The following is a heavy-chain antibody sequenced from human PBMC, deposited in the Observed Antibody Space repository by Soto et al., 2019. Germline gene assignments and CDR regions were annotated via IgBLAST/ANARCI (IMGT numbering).Heavy chain of an antibody. CDR2: ISGSGGST. CDR1: GFTFSSYA. J-gene: IGHJ6*02. CDR3: AKGKYCSSTSCYDHYYYGMDV. Sequence: GGSLRLSCAASGFTFSSYAMSWVRQAPGKGLEWVSAISGSGGSTYYADSVKGGFTTSSDNTKNTLYLQMNSLRAKDTAVYYCAKGKYCSSTSCYDHYYYGMDVWGQGTTVTVSS. D-gene: IGHD2-2*01. V-gene: IGHV3-23*01.